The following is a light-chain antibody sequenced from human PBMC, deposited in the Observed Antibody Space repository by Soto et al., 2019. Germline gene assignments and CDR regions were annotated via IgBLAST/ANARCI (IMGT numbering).Light chain of an antibody. CDR1: SSNIGAGYD. CDR3: QSYDNTQSV. CDR2: RST. Sequence: QSELTQPPSVSGAPGQRVTISCTGSSSNIGAGYDVHWYQQLPGTAPKLLIFRSTSRPSGVPDRFSGSKSGISASLTIAALQAEDEAEYYCQSYDNTQSVFGGGTKVTVL. V-gene: IGLV1-40*01. J-gene: IGLJ2*01.